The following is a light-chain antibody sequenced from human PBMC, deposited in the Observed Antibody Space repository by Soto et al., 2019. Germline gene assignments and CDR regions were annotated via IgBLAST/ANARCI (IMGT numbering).Light chain of an antibody. CDR1: QSITTY. Sequence: DIQMTQSPSSLSASIGDRVTITCRASQSITTYLNWYQQKPGEAPNLLIHAAFSLQSGVPSRFSGSGSGTDFTLTISSLQPEDFATYYCQQSYSTPYTFGQGTKVDIK. V-gene: IGKV1-39*01. J-gene: IGKJ2*01. CDR2: AAF. CDR3: QQSYSTPYT.